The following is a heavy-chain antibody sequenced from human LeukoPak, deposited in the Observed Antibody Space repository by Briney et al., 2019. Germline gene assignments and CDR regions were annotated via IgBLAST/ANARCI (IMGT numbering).Heavy chain of an antibody. CDR1: GGTFSSYT. CDR3: ASNHAGYCSSTSCYGSRYYYYYMDV. J-gene: IGHJ6*03. V-gene: IGHV1-69*02. D-gene: IGHD2-2*01. CDR2: IIPILGIA. Sequence: KVSCKASGGTFSSYTISWVRQAPGQALEWMGRIIPILGIANYAQKFQGRVTITADKSTSTAYMELSSLGSEDTAVYYCASNHAGYCSSTSCYGSRYYYYYMDVWGKGTTVTVSS.